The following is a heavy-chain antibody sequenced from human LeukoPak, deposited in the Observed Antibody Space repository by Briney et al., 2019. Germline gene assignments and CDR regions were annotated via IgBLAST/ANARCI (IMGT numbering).Heavy chain of an antibody. Sequence: ASVKVSCKASGYTFTSYGISWVRQAPGQGLEWMGWISAYNGNTNYAQKLQGIVTTTTDTSTSTAYMELRSLRSDDTAVYYCARGLPTYYYDSSGYWAIDYWGQGTLVTVSS. D-gene: IGHD3-22*01. J-gene: IGHJ4*02. CDR1: GYTFTSYG. CDR3: ARGLPTYYYDSSGYWAIDY. V-gene: IGHV1-18*01. CDR2: ISAYNGNT.